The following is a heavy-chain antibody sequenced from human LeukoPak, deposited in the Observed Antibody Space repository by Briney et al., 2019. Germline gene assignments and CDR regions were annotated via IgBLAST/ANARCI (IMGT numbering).Heavy chain of an antibody. CDR3: ARNEAPDPWLPKVYYFDY. V-gene: IGHV1-18*01. D-gene: IGHD6-19*01. J-gene: IGHJ4*02. CDR2: ISAYNGNT. Sequence: ASVKVSCKASGYTFTDYGITWVRQAPGQGLEWMGWISAYNGNTNYAQKLQGRVTMTTDTSTSTAYMELRSLRSDDTAVYYCARNEAPDPWLPKVYYFDYWGQGTLVTVSS. CDR1: GYTFTDYG.